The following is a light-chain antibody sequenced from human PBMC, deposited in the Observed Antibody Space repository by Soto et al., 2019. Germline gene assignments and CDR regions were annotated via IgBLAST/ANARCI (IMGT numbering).Light chain of an antibody. J-gene: IGLJ2*01. Sequence: QSVLTQPASVSGSPGQSITISFTGGYNYVSWYQHHPDKAPKLMIYDVSNRPSGVSNRFSGSKSGNTASLTISGLQAEDEADYYCSSYTSSSTLGVVFGGGTKLTVL. CDR3: SSYTSSSTLGVV. V-gene: IGLV2-14*03. CDR2: DVS. CDR1: GYNY.